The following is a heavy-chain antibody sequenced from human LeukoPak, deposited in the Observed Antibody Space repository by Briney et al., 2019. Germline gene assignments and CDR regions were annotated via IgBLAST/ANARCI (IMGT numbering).Heavy chain of an antibody. D-gene: IGHD6-13*01. CDR2: FDPEDGET. V-gene: IGHV1-24*01. J-gene: IGHJ4*02. Sequence: ASVKVSCKVSGYTLTELSMHWVRQAPGKGLEWMGDFDPEDGETIYAQKFQGRVTMTEDTSTDTAYMELSSLRSEDTAVYYCRIAAAGNIDYWGQGTLVTVSS. CDR1: GYTLTELS. CDR3: RIAAAGNIDY.